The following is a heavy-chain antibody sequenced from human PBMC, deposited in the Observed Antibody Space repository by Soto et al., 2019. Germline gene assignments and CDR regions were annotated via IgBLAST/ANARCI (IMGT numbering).Heavy chain of an antibody. CDR1: GFTFSSYG. V-gene: IGHV3-33*01. J-gene: IGHJ6*02. CDR2: IWYDGSNK. CDR3: ARGEIVVVVAATDGFGMDV. D-gene: IGHD2-15*01. Sequence: PGGSLRLSCAASGFTFSSYGMHWVRQAPGKGLEWVAIIWYDGSNKYYAGSVKGRFTISRDNSKNTLYLQMNSLRAEDTAVYYCARGEIVVVVAATDGFGMDVWGQGTTVTVSS.